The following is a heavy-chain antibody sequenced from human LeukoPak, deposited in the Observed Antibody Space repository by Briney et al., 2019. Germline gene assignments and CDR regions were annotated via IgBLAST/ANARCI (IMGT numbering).Heavy chain of an antibody. V-gene: IGHV3-21*01. J-gene: IGHJ5*02. Sequence: GGSLRLSCAASGFTFSTSTMNWVRQAPGKGLEWVSSISSSSDYIYYADSVKGRFTISRDNAKNSLYLQMNSLRAEDTAVYYCVRIPNTAPFRNWFDPWGQGTLVTVSS. CDR1: GFTFSTST. D-gene: IGHD1-14*01. CDR2: ISSSSDYI. CDR3: VRIPNTAPFRNWFDP.